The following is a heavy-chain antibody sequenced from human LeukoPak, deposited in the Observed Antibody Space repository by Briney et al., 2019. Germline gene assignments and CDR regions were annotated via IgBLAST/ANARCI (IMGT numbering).Heavy chain of an antibody. V-gene: IGHV4-59*01. D-gene: IGHD3-10*01. J-gene: IGHJ2*01. Sequence: SETLSLTCTVSGVSISGYYWSWIRQPPGKGLEWIGSIYYSGSSNYNPSLKSRVTISLDTSKNQFALNLTSVTAADTAEYYCARDSPMVRGLIGYFDLWGRGTLVTVSS. CDR1: GVSISGYY. CDR2: IYYSGSS. CDR3: ARDSPMVRGLIGYFDL.